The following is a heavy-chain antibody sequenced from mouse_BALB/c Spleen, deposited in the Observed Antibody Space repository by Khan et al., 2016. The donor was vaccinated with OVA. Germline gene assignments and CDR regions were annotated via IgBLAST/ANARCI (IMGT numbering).Heavy chain of an antibody. CDR3: ARGGYGGFAY. J-gene: IGHJ3*01. CDR2: MFPGDGST. V-gene: IGHV1-85*01. D-gene: IGHD2-14*01. CDR1: GYTFTSYD. Sequence: QVQLQQSGAELVKPGASVKLSCKASGYTFTSYDINWVRQRPEQGLEWIGWMFPGDGSTKYNENFKGKATLTTDKSSSTAYMQLRRLTSEDSGADFCARGGYGGFAYWGQGTLVTVSA.